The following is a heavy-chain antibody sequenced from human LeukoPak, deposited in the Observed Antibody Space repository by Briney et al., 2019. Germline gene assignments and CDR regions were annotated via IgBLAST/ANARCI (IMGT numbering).Heavy chain of an antibody. D-gene: IGHD1-1*01. CDR2: ISYDGSNK. Sequence: GGSLRLSCAASGFTFSSYAMHWVRQAPGKGLEWVAVISYDGSNKYYADSVKGRFTFSRDNARNSLYLQMNSLRADDTAIYYCAREGGWNDFDYWGQGTLVTVSS. CDR3: AREGGWNDFDY. CDR1: GFTFSSYA. J-gene: IGHJ4*02. V-gene: IGHV3-30-3*01.